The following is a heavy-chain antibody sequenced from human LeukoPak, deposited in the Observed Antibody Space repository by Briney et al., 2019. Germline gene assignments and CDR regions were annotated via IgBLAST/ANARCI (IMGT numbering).Heavy chain of an antibody. V-gene: IGHV3-66*01. CDR1: GFTVSNNY. CDR3: ARDVVGTTKFDY. J-gene: IGHJ4*02. D-gene: IGHD1-26*01. CDR2: IYSGGTT. Sequence: GGSLRLSCAASGFTVSNNYMNWVRQAPGKGLEWVSVIYSGGTTYYADSVKGRVTISRDNPKNTLYLQMNSLRAEDTAVYYCARDVVGTTKFDYWGQGTLVTVSS.